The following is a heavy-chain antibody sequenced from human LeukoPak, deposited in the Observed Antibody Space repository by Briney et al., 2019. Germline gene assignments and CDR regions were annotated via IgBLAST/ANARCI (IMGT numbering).Heavy chain of an antibody. CDR2: ISSSGGTI. Sequence: GGSLRLSCAASGFTFSSYEMNWVRQAPGKGLEWVSYISSSGGTIYYADSVKGRFTISRDNAKNSLYLQMNSLRAEDTAVYYCARAVLYYYYGMDVWGQGTTVTVSS. J-gene: IGHJ6*02. CDR3: ARAVLYYYYGMDV. CDR1: GFTFSSYE. V-gene: IGHV3-48*03.